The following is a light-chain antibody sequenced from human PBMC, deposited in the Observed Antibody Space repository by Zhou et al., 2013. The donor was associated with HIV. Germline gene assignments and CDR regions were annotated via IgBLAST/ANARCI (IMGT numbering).Light chain of an antibody. CDR1: QTIDNY. J-gene: IGKJ3*01. CDR2: GAS. Sequence: DIQMTQSPTSLSASVGDRVTITCRPSQTIDNYLNWYQRKPGKAPKLLIYGASILHSGVPSRFSGSGSGTEFILTISSLQPDDFATYYCQQAQSFPFTFGPGTTVFVK. CDR3: QQAQSFPFT. V-gene: IGKV1-39*01.